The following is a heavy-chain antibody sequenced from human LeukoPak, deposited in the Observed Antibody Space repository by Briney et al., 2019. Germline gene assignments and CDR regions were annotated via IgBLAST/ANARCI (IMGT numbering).Heavy chain of an antibody. J-gene: IGHJ5*02. V-gene: IGHV3-21*04. D-gene: IGHD4-23*01. CDR1: GVTFTDFY. CDR3: VRDADGGNSWFDT. CDR2: TSPTSSYM. Sequence: GGSLRLSCAASGVTFTDFYMNWVRQAPGKGLEWVSWTSPTSSYMYYADSVKGRFTISRDNAKNSLYLQMNSLRAEDTALYYCVRDADGGNSWFDTWGQGTLVTVSS.